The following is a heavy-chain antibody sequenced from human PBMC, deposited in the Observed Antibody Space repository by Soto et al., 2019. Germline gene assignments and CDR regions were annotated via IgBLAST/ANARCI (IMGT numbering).Heavy chain of an antibody. D-gene: IGHD2-2*01. Sequence: QVHLQESGPGLVRPSGTLSLTCAVSGGSISGSNWWSWVRQPPGKGLEWIGEVSQSGNTNYSPSLESRVTISIDKSQNQFSLQLTSVTAADTAVYYCAGRTTWSGEPFWGQGTLVTVSS. V-gene: IGHV4-4*02. CDR1: GGSISGSNW. CDR3: AGRTTWSGEPF. J-gene: IGHJ4*02. CDR2: VSQSGNT.